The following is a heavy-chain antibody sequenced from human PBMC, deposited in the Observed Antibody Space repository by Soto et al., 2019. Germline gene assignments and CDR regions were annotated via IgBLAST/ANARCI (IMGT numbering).Heavy chain of an antibody. CDR2: LGGNGFTT. V-gene: IGHV3-23*01. CDR1: GFTFGSYA. CDR3: AKALRPSLNFFYYMDV. J-gene: IGHJ6*03. D-gene: IGHD2-15*01. Sequence: EVPLLESGGGLVQPGGTLRLSCVVSGFTFGSYAMSWVRQAPEKGPEWVAMLGGNGFTTYYADSVKGRFTISGDKSKSTLFLQMNSLRADDTGVYYCAKALRPSLNFFYYMDVWGRGTSVTVSS.